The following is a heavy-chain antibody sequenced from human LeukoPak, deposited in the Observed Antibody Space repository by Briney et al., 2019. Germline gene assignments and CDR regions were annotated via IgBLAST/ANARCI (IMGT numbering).Heavy chain of an antibody. Sequence: GRSLRLSCAASGFTFSSYSMNWVRQAPGKGLEWVSSISSSSSYIYYADSVKGRFTISRDNAKNSLYLQMNSLRAEDTAVYYCARGGMVTIFGVADYWGQGTLVTVSS. CDR1: GFTFSSYS. V-gene: IGHV3-21*01. CDR2: ISSSSSYI. CDR3: ARGGMVTIFGVADY. J-gene: IGHJ4*02. D-gene: IGHD3-3*01.